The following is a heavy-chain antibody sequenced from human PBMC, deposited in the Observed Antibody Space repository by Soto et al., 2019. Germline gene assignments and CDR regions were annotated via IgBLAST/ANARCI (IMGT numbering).Heavy chain of an antibody. D-gene: IGHD6-6*01. J-gene: IGHJ4*02. CDR3: AKDRSPYSSSSGFDY. V-gene: IGHV3-23*01. Sequence: GGSLRLSCAASGFTFSSYAMSWVRQAPGKGLEWVSAISGSGGSTYYADSVKGRFTISRDNSKNTLYLQMNSLRAEDTAVYYCAKDRSPYSSSSGFDYWGQGTLVTVSS. CDR1: GFTFSSYA. CDR2: ISGSGGST.